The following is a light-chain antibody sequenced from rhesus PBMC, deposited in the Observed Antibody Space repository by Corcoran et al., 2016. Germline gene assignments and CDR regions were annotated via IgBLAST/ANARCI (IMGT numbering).Light chain of an antibody. Sequence: DIQMTQSPSSLSASVGDTVTITCRARQSNSSWIDWYQQKPGRSPKLLIYKASRLQGGGPSRFSGSGSWKDFTLTISSLHPEDFATYYCLHYSSSPYSFGQGTKVEIK. CDR3: LHYSSSPYS. CDR1: QSNSSW. CDR2: KAS. J-gene: IGKJ2*01. V-gene: IGKV1-22*01.